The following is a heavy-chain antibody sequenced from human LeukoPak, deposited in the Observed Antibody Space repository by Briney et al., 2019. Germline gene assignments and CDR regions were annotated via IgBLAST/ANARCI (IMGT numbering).Heavy chain of an antibody. D-gene: IGHD5-18*01. V-gene: IGHV3-30*02. CDR2: IRYDGSNK. Sequence: PGGSLRLSCAASGFTFSGYGMHWGRPAPGKGPGWVAFIRYDGSNKYYADSVKGRFTISRDNSKNTLYLQMNSLRGEDTAVYYCAKERDTAMVTIDYWGQGTLVTVCS. CDR1: GFTFSGYG. CDR3: AKERDTAMVTIDY. J-gene: IGHJ4*02.